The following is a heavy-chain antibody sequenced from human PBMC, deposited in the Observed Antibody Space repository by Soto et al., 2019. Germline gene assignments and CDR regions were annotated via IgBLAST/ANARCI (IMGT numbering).Heavy chain of an antibody. J-gene: IGHJ4*02. Sequence: GSLRLSCAASGFTFRHYVMNWVRQAPGKGLEWVSYIGIGSSTKYYADSVKGRFTISRDNAKNSLYLQMNGLRAEDTALYYCARDPDAEYSGNYHTPRSLDSWGQGTQVTVSS. CDR2: IGIGSSTK. CDR3: ARDPDAEYSGNYHTPRSLDS. V-gene: IGHV3-48*04. CDR1: GFTFRHYV. D-gene: IGHD1-26*01.